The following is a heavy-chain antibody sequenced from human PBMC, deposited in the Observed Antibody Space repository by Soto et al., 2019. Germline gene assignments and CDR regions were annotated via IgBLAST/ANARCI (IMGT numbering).Heavy chain of an antibody. CDR2: ISSNGGST. D-gene: IGHD2-2*01. Sequence: EVQLVESGGGLVQPGGSLRLSCAASGFTFSSYAMHWVRQAPGKGLEYVSAISSNGGSTYYANSVKGRFTISRDNSKNTLYLQMGSLRAEDRAVYYCAREGYCSSTSCYSFDYWGQGTLVTVSS. J-gene: IGHJ4*02. CDR3: AREGYCSSTSCYSFDY. CDR1: GFTFSSYA. V-gene: IGHV3-64*01.